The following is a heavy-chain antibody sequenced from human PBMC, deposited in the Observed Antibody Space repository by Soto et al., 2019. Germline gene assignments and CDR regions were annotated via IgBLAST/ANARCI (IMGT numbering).Heavy chain of an antibody. J-gene: IGHJ3*02. D-gene: IGHD5-12*01. CDR1: GFTFSNSA. CDR3: AAQLYSARICCSFDI. CDR2: IIVGNGRT. V-gene: IGHV1-58*01. Sequence: GASVKVSCKASGFTFSNSAVQWVRQARGQRLEWIGWIIVGNGRTNFAQELEGRLTITRDMSTNTAYIELSGLRSEDTAFYCCAAQLYSARICCSFDISGQGTMVTASS.